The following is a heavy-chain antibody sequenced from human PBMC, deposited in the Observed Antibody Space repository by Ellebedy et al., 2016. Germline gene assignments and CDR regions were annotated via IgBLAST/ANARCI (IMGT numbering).Heavy chain of an antibody. J-gene: IGHJ6*03. CDR2: ISSSGSTI. V-gene: IGHV3-11*04. Sequence: GESLKISCAASGFTFSDYYMSWIRQAPGKGLEWVSYISSSGSTIYYADSVKGRFTISRDNAKNSLYLQMNSLRAEDTAVYYCARDGRNGRVAASIRYYYYMDVWGKGTTVTVSS. CDR1: GFTFSDYY. D-gene: IGHD6-6*01. CDR3: ARDGRNGRVAASIRYYYYMDV.